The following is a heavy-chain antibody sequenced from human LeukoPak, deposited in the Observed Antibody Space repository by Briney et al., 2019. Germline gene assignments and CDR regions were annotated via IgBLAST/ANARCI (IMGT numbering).Heavy chain of an antibody. V-gene: IGHV3-7*01. CDR3: AKGYCSGGSCSRGC. Sequence: GGSLRLSCAASGFTFSNYWMSWVRQAPGKGLEWVASTIQDGSVKYYVDSVKGRFTISRDNAENSLYLQMNSLRAEDTAVYYCAKGYCSGGSCSRGCWGQGTLVTVS. D-gene: IGHD2-15*01. CDR2: TIQDGSVK. J-gene: IGHJ4*02. CDR1: GFTFSNYW.